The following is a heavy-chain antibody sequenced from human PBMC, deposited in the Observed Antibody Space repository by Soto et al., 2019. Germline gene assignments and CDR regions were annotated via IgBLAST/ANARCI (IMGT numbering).Heavy chain of an antibody. V-gene: IGHV1-3*01. CDR3: ARDDLRDYYYYYGMDV. CDR1: GYTFTSYA. J-gene: IGHJ6*02. Sequence: RASVKVSCKASGYTFTSYAMHWVRQAPGQRLERMGWINAGNGNTKYSQKFQGRVTITRDTSASTAYMELSSLRSEDTALYYCARDDLRDYYYYYGMDVWGQATTVTVSS. CDR2: INAGNGNT.